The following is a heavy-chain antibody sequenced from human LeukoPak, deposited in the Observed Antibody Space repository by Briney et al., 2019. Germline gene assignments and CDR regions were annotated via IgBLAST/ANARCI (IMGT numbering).Heavy chain of an antibody. CDR1: GYTFTGYY. CDR2: INPNSGGT. Sequence: ASVKVSCKASGYTFTGYYMHWVRQAPGQGLEWMGWINPNSGGTNYAQKFQGRVTMTRDTSISTAYMELSRLRSDDTAVYYCASRSGGPAYYYYYMDVWGKGTTITVSS. D-gene: IGHD2-15*01. V-gene: IGHV1-2*02. CDR3: ASRSGGPAYYYYYMDV. J-gene: IGHJ6*03.